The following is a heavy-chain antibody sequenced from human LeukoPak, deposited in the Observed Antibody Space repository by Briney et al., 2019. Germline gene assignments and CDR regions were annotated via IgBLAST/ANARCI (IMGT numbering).Heavy chain of an antibody. CDR1: GYRFTSYW. D-gene: IGHD6-19*01. CDR3: ARQDNGAVAGLFDY. J-gene: IGHJ4*02. V-gene: IGHV5-51*01. CDR2: IYPGDSDT. Sequence: GESLKISFKGSGYRFTSYWIGWVRQMPGKGLEWMGIIYPGDSDTRYSPSFQGQVTISADKSISTAYLQWSSLKASDTAMYYCARQDNGAVAGLFDYWGQGTLVAVSS.